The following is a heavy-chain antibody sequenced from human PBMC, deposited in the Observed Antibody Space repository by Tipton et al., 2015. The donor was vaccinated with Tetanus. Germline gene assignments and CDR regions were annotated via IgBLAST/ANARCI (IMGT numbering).Heavy chain of an antibody. CDR2: IYYSGST. CDR1: GGSISSYY. Sequence: TLSLTCTVSGGSISSYYWSWIRQHPGKGLEWIGYIYYSGSTYYNPSLKSRVTISVDTSKNQFSLKLSSVTAADTAVYYCASGRGLRGGYAFDIWGQGTMVTVSS. V-gene: IGHV4-31*03. D-gene: IGHD1-26*01. CDR3: ASGRGLRGGYAFDI. J-gene: IGHJ3*02.